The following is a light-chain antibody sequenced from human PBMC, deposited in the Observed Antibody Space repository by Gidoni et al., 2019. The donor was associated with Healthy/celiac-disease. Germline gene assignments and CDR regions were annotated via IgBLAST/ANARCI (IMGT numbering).Light chain of an antibody. CDR2: GAS. V-gene: IGKV3-20*01. CDR3: QQYGSSAYT. Sequence: IVLTQSPGTLALSPGERATLSCRDSQSVSSSYLAWYQQTPGQAPRLLIYGASSRATGIPDRFSGSGSGTDFTLTISRLEPEDFAVYYCQQYGSSAYTFGQGTKLEIK. J-gene: IGKJ2*01. CDR1: QSVSSSY.